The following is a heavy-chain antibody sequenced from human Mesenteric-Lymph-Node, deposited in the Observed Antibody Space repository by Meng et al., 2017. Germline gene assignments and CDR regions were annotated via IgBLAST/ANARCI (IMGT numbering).Heavy chain of an antibody. J-gene: IGHJ4*02. CDR1: GDSFTDYT. CDR3: VRAWDSGDSFDSFPNS. CDR2: MNRKSGGA. D-gene: IGHD2-21*02. V-gene: IGHV1-2*04. Sequence: QVPRVESGAEWKKPGASGNVSCTGSGDSFTDYTMHWVPPAPGQGLEWIGWMNRKSGGANSGQRFQGWVTMTRDTSISTAYMELNRLKSDDTAIYYCVRAWDSGDSFDSFPNSWGQGTLVTVSS.